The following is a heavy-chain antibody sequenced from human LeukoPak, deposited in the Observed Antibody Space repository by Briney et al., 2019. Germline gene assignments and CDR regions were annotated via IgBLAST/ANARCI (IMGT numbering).Heavy chain of an antibody. D-gene: IGHD3-9*01. CDR3: ARPLRYFDWLELDY. V-gene: IGHV3-7*01. J-gene: IGHJ4*02. CDR1: GFTFSSYW. Sequence: GGSLRLSCAASGFTFSSYWMSWVRQAPGKGLEWLANIKQDGSEKYYVDSVKGRFTISRDNAKNSLYLQMNSLRAEDTAVYYCARPLRYFDWLELDYWGQGTLVTVSS. CDR2: IKQDGSEK.